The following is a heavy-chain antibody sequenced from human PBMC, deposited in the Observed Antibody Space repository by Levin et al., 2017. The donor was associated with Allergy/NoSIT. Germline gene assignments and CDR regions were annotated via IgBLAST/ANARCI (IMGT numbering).Heavy chain of an antibody. CDR1: GFAFSSYA. CDR3: AKVRRELVIATDAFDI. J-gene: IGHJ3*02. CDR2: ISDDGSKK. V-gene: IGHV3-30*18. Sequence: PGGSLRLSCAVSGFAFSSYAMHWVRQAPGKGLEWVADISDDGSKKYYADSVKGRFTISRDNFKNTLFLQMNSLRVEETAVYYCAKVRRELVIATDAFDIWGPGTLVTVSS. D-gene: IGHD3-9*01.